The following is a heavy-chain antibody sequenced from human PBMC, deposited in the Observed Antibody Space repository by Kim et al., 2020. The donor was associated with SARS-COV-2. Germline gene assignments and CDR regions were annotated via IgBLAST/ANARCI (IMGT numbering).Heavy chain of an antibody. J-gene: IGHJ6*02. Sequence: KFQGRVTITADESTSTAYMELSSLRSEDTAVYYCARASSSWPTYYYYGMDVWGQGTTVTVSS. CDR3: ARASSSWPTYYYYGMDV. V-gene: IGHV1-69*01. D-gene: IGHD6-13*01.